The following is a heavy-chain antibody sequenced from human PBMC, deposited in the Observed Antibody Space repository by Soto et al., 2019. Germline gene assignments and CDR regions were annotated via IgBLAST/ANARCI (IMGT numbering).Heavy chain of an antibody. CDR2: IFYSGST. Sequence: QVQLQESGPGLVRPSETLSLTCYASTGSVSSDSYYWSWVRQPPGKRLGWIAYIFYSGSTNYKPSLKSRVPISIDMSKNQFSLDLKSVTAADTAVYDCARVGVGATMRYFDQWGQGALVTVPS. CDR3: ARVGVGATMRYFDQ. J-gene: IGHJ4*02. V-gene: IGHV4-61*01. D-gene: IGHD1-26*01. CDR1: TGSVSSDSYY.